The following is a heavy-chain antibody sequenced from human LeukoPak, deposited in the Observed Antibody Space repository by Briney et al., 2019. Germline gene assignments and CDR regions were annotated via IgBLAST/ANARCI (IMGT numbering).Heavy chain of an antibody. D-gene: IGHD6-13*01. CDR1: GFTFSSYG. J-gene: IGHJ4*02. V-gene: IGHV3-7*03. CDR2: IKQDGSQT. Sequence: PGGSLRLSCAASGFTFSSYGIHWVRQAPGKGLEWVANIKQDGSQTYHADSVKGRFTISRDNSKNTMYLQMNSLRAEDTAVYYCAKDARGKAAAGLVDYWGQGTLVTVSS. CDR3: AKDARGKAAAGLVDY.